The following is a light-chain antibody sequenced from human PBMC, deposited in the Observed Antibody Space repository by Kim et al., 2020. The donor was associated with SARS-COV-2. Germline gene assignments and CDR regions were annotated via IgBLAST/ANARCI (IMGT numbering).Light chain of an antibody. CDR2: DVF. CDR1: SSDVGGYNY. J-gene: IGLJ1*01. V-gene: IGLV2-14*03. Sequence: QSALTQPASVSGSPGQSITISCTGTSSDVGGYNYVSWYQQYPGKAPKLMIYDVFKRPSGISNRLSGSKSGNTASLTISGLQAEDEADYYCTSYRSTGYVFGTGTKVTVL. CDR3: TSYRSTGYV.